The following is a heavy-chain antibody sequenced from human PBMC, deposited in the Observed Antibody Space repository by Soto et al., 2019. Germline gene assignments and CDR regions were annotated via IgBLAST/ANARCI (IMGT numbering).Heavy chain of an antibody. CDR1: GVSFSSYA. CDR3: ATDSLRRRVVVPAAYFDY. J-gene: IGHJ4*02. D-gene: IGHD2-2*01. Sequence: PGGSVRLSCAASGVSFSSYAMSWVRQAPGKGLEWVSAISGSGGSTYYADSVKGRFTISRDNSKNTLYLQMNSLRAEDMAVYYCATDSLRRRVVVPAAYFDYWGQGTLVTVSS. V-gene: IGHV3-23*01. CDR2: ISGSGGST.